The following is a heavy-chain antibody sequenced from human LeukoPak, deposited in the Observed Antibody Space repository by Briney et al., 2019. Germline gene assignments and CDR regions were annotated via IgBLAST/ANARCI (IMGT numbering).Heavy chain of an antibody. Sequence: GGSLRLSCAASGFTFNTYAMSWVRQAPGKGLEWVSGIGGSGSSTYYAESVKGRFTISRDNSKNTLYLQMNSPRAEDTAAYYCAKAVDDYFFDYWGQGTLVTVSS. D-gene: IGHD2-21*02. CDR2: IGGSGSST. CDR1: GFTFNTYA. CDR3: AKAVDDYFFDY. J-gene: IGHJ4*02. V-gene: IGHV3-23*01.